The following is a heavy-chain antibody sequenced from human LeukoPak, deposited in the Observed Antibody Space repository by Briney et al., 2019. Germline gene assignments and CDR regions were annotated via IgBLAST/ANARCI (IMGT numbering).Heavy chain of an antibody. J-gene: IGHJ4*02. D-gene: IGHD1-14*01. Sequence: ASVKVSCKASGYTFTSYGISWVREAPGQGVEWMGWISAYNGNTNYAQKLQGRVTMTTDTSTSTAYMELRSLRSDDTAVYYCARDSRPQYHPLDCWGQGTLVTVSS. CDR2: ISAYNGNT. CDR1: GYTFTSYG. V-gene: IGHV1-18*01. CDR3: ARDSRPQYHPLDC.